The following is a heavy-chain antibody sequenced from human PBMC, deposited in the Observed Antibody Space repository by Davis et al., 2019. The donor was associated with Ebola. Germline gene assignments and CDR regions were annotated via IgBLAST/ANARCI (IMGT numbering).Heavy chain of an antibody. V-gene: IGHV4-61*01. D-gene: IGHD3-10*01. CDR2: IYYSGST. CDR3: ARGYYYGSGSYYYYYMDV. CDR1: GGSISSDSYY. Sequence: PSETLSLTCTVSGGSISSDSYYWSWIRQPPGKGLEWIGYIYYSGSTNYNPSLKNRVTISVDTSKNQFSLKLSSVTAADTAVYYCARGYYYGSGSYYYYYMDVWGKGTTVTVSS. J-gene: IGHJ6*03.